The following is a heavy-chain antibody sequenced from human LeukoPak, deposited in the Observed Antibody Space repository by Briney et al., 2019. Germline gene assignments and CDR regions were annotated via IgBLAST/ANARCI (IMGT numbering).Heavy chain of an antibody. CDR3: AKVTYGSGTYGAFDS. CDR1: GYTFTSYG. V-gene: IGHV1-18*01. D-gene: IGHD3-10*01. CDR2: ISAYNGNT. Sequence: GASVKVSCKASGYTFTSYGISWVRQALGQGLEWMGWISAYNGNTNYAQKLQGRVTMTTDTSTSTAYMELRSLRSDDTAVYYCAKVTYGSGTYGAFDSWGQGTLVTVSS. J-gene: IGHJ4*02.